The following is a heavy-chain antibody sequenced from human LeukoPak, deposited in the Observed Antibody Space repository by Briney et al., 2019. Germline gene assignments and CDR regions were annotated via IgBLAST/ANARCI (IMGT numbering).Heavy chain of an antibody. Sequence: PSETLSLTCAVSGGSISSGDYSWNWIRQPPGKGLEWIGYIYHSVSTYYNPSLKSRVTISVDTSKNQFSLKLSSVTAADTAVYYCAGVLLWFGESYWGQGTLVTVSS. V-gene: IGHV4-30-2*01. D-gene: IGHD3-10*01. CDR1: GGSISSGDYS. CDR2: IYHSVST. CDR3: AGVLLWFGESY. J-gene: IGHJ4*02.